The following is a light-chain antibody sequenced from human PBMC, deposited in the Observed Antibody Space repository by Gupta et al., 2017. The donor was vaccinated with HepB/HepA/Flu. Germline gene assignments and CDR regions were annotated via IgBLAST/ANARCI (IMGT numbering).Light chain of an antibody. CDR1: SRRSYY. V-gene: IGLV3-19*01. J-gene: IGLJ2*01. CDR3: NSRDSSGNPVV. Sequence: SSELTQDPAVSVALVQTVTITCQGDSRRSYYASWYQQQPGRAPVLVIYGKNNRPSGIPDRFSGSSSGNTASLTITGAQAEDEADYYCNSRDSSGNPVVFGGGTKLTVL. CDR2: GKN.